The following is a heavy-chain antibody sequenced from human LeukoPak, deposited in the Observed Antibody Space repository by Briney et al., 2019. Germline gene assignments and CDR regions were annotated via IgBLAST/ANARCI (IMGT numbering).Heavy chain of an antibody. Sequence: PGGSLRLSCAASGFTFSSYGMHWVRQAPGKGLEWVAFIRYDGSNKYYADSVKGRFTISRDNSKNTLYLQMNSLRAEDTAVYYCAKDKRKYCSSTSCYVGYFDLWGRGTLVTVSS. V-gene: IGHV3-30*02. CDR3: AKDKRKYCSSTSCYVGYFDL. D-gene: IGHD2-2*01. CDR2: IRYDGSNK. J-gene: IGHJ2*01. CDR1: GFTFSSYG.